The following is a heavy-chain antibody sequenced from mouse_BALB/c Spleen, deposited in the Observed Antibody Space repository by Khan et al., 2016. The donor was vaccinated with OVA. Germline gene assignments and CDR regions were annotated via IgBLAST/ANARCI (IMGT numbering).Heavy chain of an antibody. CDR3: VRAGYGAFAY. D-gene: IGHD1-1*02. CDR1: GFTFSDYY. J-gene: IGHJ3*01. Sequence: EVELVESGGGLVKPGGSLKLSCAASGFTFSDYYMYWVRQTPEKRLEWVATISDGGTSTYYPDSVKGRFTISRDNAQNSLYLQMSSLKAEDTAILYCVRAGYGAFAYWGQGTLVTVSA. V-gene: IGHV5-4*02. CDR2: ISDGGTST.